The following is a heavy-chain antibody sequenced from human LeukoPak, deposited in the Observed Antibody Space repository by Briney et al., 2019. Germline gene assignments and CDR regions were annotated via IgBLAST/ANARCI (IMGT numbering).Heavy chain of an antibody. Sequence: SETLSLTCTVSGGSISSSSYYWGWIRQPPGKGLEWIGSTYYSGSTYYNPSLMSRVTISVDTSKNQFSLKLSSVTAADTAVYYCARGGYCSGGSCYVLRYYYYYGMDVWGQGTLVTVSS. D-gene: IGHD2-15*01. V-gene: IGHV4-39*01. J-gene: IGHJ6*02. CDR1: GGSISSSSYY. CDR2: TYYSGST. CDR3: ARGGYCSGGSCYVLRYYYYYGMDV.